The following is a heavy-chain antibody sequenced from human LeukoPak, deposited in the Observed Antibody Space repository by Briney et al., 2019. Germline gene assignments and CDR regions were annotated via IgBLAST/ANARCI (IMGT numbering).Heavy chain of an antibody. CDR3: AKATKSLGMYMDV. Sequence: QPGGSLRLSCAASGFTFCSYGMHWVRQAPGKGLEWVAVIWYDGSNKYYADSVKGRFTISRDNSKNTLYLQMNSLRAEDTAVYYCAKATKSLGMYMDVWGKGTTVTVSS. V-gene: IGHV3-33*06. CDR1: GFTFCSYG. J-gene: IGHJ6*03. D-gene: IGHD6-13*01. CDR2: IWYDGSNK.